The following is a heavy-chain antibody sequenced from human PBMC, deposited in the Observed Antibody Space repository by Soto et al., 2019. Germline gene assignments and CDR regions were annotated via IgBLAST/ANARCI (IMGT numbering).Heavy chain of an antibody. V-gene: IGHV3-33*01. CDR3: ARDPHLYYYDSSGYGAFDI. J-gene: IGHJ3*02. D-gene: IGHD3-22*01. CDR2: IWYDGSNK. CDR1: GFTFGSYG. Sequence: GGSLRLSCAASGFTFGSYGMHWVRQAPGKGLEWVAVIWYDGSNKYYADSVKGRFTISRDNSKNTLYLQMNSLRAEDTAVYYCARDPHLYYYDSSGYGAFDIWGQGTMVTASS.